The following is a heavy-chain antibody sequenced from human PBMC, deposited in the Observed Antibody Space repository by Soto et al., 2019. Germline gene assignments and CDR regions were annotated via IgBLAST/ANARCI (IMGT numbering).Heavy chain of an antibody. Sequence: PSETLSLTCTVSGGSISSSSYYWGWIRQPPGKGLEWIGSIYYSGSTYYNPSLKSRVTISVDTSKNQFSLKLSSVTAADTAVYYCAGQDTAMVLSNYYYYYGMDVWGQGTTVTVSS. D-gene: IGHD5-18*01. CDR2: IYYSGST. V-gene: IGHV4-39*01. CDR3: AGQDTAMVLSNYYYYYGMDV. CDR1: GGSISSSSYY. J-gene: IGHJ6*02.